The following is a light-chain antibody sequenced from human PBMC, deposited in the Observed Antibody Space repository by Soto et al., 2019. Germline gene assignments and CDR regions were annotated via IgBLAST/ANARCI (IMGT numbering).Light chain of an antibody. CDR3: QQYHSSGWT. Sequence: EIVLTQSPRTLSLSPGERATLSCRASQRLSSSWLAWYQQKPGQAPRLLLYGASSSATGIPDRFSGSGSGTDFTLTISRLEPEDFAVYYCQQYHSSGWTFGQGTKVDIK. CDR2: GAS. J-gene: IGKJ1*01. V-gene: IGKV3-20*01. CDR1: QRLSSSW.